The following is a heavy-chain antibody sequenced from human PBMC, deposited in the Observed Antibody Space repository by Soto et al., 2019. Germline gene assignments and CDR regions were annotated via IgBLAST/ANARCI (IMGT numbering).Heavy chain of an antibody. D-gene: IGHD3-22*01. CDR3: AREGYDSSGYYSHYYGMDV. CDR1: GFTFSSYS. V-gene: IGHV3-48*01. CDR2: ISSSSSTI. Sequence: EVQLVESGGGLVQPGGSLRLSCAASGFTFSSYSMNWVRQAPGKGLEWVSYISSSSSTIYYADSVKGRFTISRDNAKNSLYLQMNSLRAEDTAVYYCAREGYDSSGYYSHYYGMDVWGQGTTVTVSS. J-gene: IGHJ6*02.